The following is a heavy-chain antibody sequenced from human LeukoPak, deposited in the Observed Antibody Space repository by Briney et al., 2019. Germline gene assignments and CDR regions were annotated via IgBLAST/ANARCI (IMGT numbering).Heavy chain of an antibody. D-gene: IGHD1-26*01. J-gene: IGHJ4*02. V-gene: IGHV3-33*08. CDR1: GFGFRHYW. Sequence: GGSLRLSCAASGFGFRHYWMSWVRQAPGKGLEWVAVIWYDGSNKYYADSVKGRFTISRDNSKNTLYLQMNSLRAEDTAVYYCATLSGSSHYWGQGTLVTVSS. CDR2: IWYDGSNK. CDR3: ATLSGSSHY.